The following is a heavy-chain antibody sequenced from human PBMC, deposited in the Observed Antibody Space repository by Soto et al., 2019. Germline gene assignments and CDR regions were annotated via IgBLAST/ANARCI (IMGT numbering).Heavy chain of an antibody. CDR1: GFTFTSYA. V-gene: IGHV1-3*01. CDR3: ARSAVAGFYGMDV. D-gene: IGHD6-19*01. CDR2: INDGNGNT. J-gene: IGHJ6*02. Sequence: ASVKVSCKASGFTFTSYAMHWVRQAPGQRLEWMGWINDGNGNTKYSQKFQGRVTMNRDTSASTAYMELSSLRSEDTAVYYCARSAVAGFYGMDVWGQGTTVTVSS.